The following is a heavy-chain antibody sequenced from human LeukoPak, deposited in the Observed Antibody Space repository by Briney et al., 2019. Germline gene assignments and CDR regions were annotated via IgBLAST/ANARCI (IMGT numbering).Heavy chain of an antibody. Sequence: GGSLRLSCVASGFTFDDYGMHWVRQAPGKGLEWVAFIRYDGSNKYYADSVKGRFTISRDNSKNTLYLQMNSLRAEDTAVYYCAKDPGAHYYGSGSYRRGSYFDYWGQGTLVTVSS. D-gene: IGHD3-10*01. J-gene: IGHJ4*02. CDR2: IRYDGSNK. V-gene: IGHV3-30*02. CDR1: GFTFDDYG. CDR3: AKDPGAHYYGSGSYRRGSYFDY.